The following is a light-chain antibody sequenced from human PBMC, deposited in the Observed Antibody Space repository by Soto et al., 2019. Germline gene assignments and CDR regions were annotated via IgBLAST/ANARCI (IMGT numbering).Light chain of an antibody. CDR3: QQYNIWPPWT. V-gene: IGKV3-15*01. CDR1: QSVSNN. Sequence: EIVTTQSPATLSVSPGERATLSCRASQSVSNNLACYQQRPGQAPRLLIYGASTRATGIPARFSGSGSGTDFTLTISSLQSEDFAVYYCQQYNIWPPWTFGQGTKVEIK. J-gene: IGKJ1*01. CDR2: GAS.